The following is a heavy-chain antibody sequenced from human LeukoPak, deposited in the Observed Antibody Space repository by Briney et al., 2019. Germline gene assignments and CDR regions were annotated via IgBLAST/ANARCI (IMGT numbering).Heavy chain of an antibody. CDR3: ARWPLECSSRPDICYYYYMDV. V-gene: IGHV3-53*01. J-gene: IGHJ6*03. Sequence: GGSLRLSCTVSGFTVSSNSMSWVRQAPGKGLEWVSFIYSDNTHYSDSVKGRFTITRDNAKNSLYLQMNSLRAEDTAVYYCARWPLECSSRPDICYYYYMDVWGKGTTVTVSS. CDR1: GFTVSSNS. D-gene: IGHD6-13*01. CDR2: IYSDNT.